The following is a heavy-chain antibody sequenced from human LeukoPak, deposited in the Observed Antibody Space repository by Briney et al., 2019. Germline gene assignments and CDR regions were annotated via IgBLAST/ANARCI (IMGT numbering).Heavy chain of an antibody. CDR1: GYIFMTYG. J-gene: IGHJ5*02. V-gene: IGHV5-51*01. CDR2: IYPGDSDT. CDR3: ARLGRFGEFSSWFDR. Sequence: GESLKISCKVSGYIFMTYGIGWVRQKPGKGLEWVGIIYPGDSDTRYSPSFQGQVTISADKSIYTAFLQWSSLRASDTAIYYCARLGRFGEFSSWFDRWGQGTLVTVSS. D-gene: IGHD3-10*01.